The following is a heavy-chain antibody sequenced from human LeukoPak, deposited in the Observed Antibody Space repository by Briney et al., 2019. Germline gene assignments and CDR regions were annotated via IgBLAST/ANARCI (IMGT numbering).Heavy chain of an antibody. CDR1: GGSISSGGYS. CDR3: ARSGYSYGYPYYYYGMDV. CDR2: IYHSGST. V-gene: IGHV4-30-2*01. J-gene: IGHJ6*02. D-gene: IGHD5-18*01. Sequence: SETLSLTCAVSGGSISSGGYSWSWIRQPPGKGLEWIGYIYHSGSTYYNPSLKSRVTISVDRSKNQFSLKLSSVTAADTAVYYCARSGYSYGYPYYYYGMDVWGQGTTVTVSS.